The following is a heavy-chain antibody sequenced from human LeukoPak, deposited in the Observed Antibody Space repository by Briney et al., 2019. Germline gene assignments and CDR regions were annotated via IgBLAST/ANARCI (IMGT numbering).Heavy chain of an antibody. V-gene: IGHV1-2*02. Sequence: ASVKASCKASGYTFTGYYIHWLRQAPGQGLEWMGWIAANSGDTNYAQKFRGRVTMTRDTSVSTAYMELNRLTSDDTAVYYCARDIAPSGQWLFDYWGQGTLVTVSS. CDR2: IAANSGDT. CDR1: GYTFTGYY. D-gene: IGHD6-19*01. CDR3: ARDIAPSGQWLFDY. J-gene: IGHJ4*02.